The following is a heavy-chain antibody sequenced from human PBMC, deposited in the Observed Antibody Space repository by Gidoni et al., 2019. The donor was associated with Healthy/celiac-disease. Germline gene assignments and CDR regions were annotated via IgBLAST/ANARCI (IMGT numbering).Heavy chain of an antibody. CDR1: GFTFSSYA. D-gene: IGHD6-13*01. Sequence: EVQLVESGGGLVQPGGSLSLSCDASGFTFSSYAMSWVRQAPGKGLEWVSAISGSGGSTYYADSVKGRFTISRDNSKNTLYLQMNSLRAEDTAVYYCAKDRGSWYLTQAAPLFDYWGQGTLVTVSS. CDR2: ISGSGGST. V-gene: IGHV3-23*04. CDR3: AKDRGSWYLTQAAPLFDY. J-gene: IGHJ4*02.